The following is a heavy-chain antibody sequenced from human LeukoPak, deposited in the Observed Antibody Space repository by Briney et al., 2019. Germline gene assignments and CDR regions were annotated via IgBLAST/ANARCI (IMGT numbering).Heavy chain of an antibody. J-gene: IGHJ4*02. D-gene: IGHD3-10*01. Sequence: SETLSLTCTVSGGSISSGGYYWSWIPQHPGKGVEWIGYIYYSGSTYYNPSLKSRVTISVDTSKNQLSLKLSSVTAADTAIYYCARHATNIYGPFDYWGQGTLVTVSS. CDR1: GGSISSGGYY. CDR2: IYYSGST. V-gene: IGHV4-31*03. CDR3: ARHATNIYGPFDY.